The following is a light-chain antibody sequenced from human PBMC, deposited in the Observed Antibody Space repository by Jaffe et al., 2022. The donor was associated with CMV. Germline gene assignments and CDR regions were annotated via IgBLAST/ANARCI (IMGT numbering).Light chain of an antibody. Sequence: EIVLTQSPGTLSLSPGERATLSCRASQSVTSHYLAWYQHKPGQAPRLLIYGSSSRAAGIPDRFSGSGSGTDFTLTIDRLEPEDFAVYYCQQYGDSPPLTFGGGTKVEI. CDR1: QSVTSHY. CDR2: GSS. J-gene: IGKJ4*01. V-gene: IGKV3-20*01. CDR3: QQYGDSPPLT.